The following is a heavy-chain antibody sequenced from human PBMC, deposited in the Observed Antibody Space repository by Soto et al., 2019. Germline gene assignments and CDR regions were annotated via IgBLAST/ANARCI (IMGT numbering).Heavy chain of an antibody. D-gene: IGHD3-3*01. V-gene: IGHV6-1*01. CDR1: GDSVSSNSAA. Sequence: SQTPSLTCAISGDSVSSNSAAWNLIRQSPSRGLEWLGRTYYRSKWYNDYAVSVKSRITINPDTSKNQFSLQLNSVTPEDTAVYYCARNTIFGVVIPGLNQYYFDYWGQGTLVTVSS. J-gene: IGHJ4*02. CDR2: TYYRSKWYN. CDR3: ARNTIFGVVIPGLNQYYFDY.